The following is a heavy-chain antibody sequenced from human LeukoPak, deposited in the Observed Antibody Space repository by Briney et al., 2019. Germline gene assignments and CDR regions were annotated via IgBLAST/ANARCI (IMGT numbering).Heavy chain of an antibody. CDR3: ARIHVGGGYGWFDP. V-gene: IGHV4-39*07. J-gene: IGHJ5*02. CDR2: IYHSGST. D-gene: IGHD5-12*01. CDR1: GGSISSGGYY. Sequence: TSETLSLTCTVSGGSISSGGYYWGWIRQPPGKGLEWIGSIYHSGSTYYNPSPKSRVTISVDTSKNQFSLKLSSVTAADTAVYYCARIHVGGGYGWFDPWGQGTLVTVSS.